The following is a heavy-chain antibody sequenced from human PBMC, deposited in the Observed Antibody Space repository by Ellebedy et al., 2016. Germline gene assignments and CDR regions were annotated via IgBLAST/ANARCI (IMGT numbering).Heavy chain of an antibody. CDR1: GGIFSGTS. CDR2: INQDGSEK. J-gene: IGHJ4*02. Sequence: GGSLRLSXAASGGIFSGTSMNWVRQAPGKGLEWVANINQDGSEKHYVDSVKGRFTISRDNAKNSLFLQMNNLRSEDTAVYHCARGGYRDDGWYIDHWGQGTLVTVSS. CDR3: ARGGYRDDGWYIDH. D-gene: IGHD5-24*01. V-gene: IGHV3-7*01.